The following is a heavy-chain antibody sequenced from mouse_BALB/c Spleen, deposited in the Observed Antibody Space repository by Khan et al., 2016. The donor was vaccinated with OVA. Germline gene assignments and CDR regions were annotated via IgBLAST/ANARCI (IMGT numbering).Heavy chain of an antibody. CDR1: GYTFTDFT. CDR2: ISTYYGDV. V-gene: IGHV1S137*01. J-gene: IGHJ3*01. Sequence: VQLQQSGAELVRPGVSVKISCKGSGYTFTDFTIHWVKQSHALSLEWIGVISTYYGDVTYNQKFKGKATMTVENYSSTTYMELARLTSEDSAIYYCTRGAGWGRFAYWGQGTLVTVSA. CDR3: TRGAGWGRFAY. D-gene: IGHD1-1*02.